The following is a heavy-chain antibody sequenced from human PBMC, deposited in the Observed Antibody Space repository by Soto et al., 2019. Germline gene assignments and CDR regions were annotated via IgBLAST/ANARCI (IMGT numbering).Heavy chain of an antibody. Sequence: QVHLVQSGAEVKKPGSSVKVSCKASGDTFSSFAISWVRQAPGQGLEWMGGIIPIFRTPKYGQKFQVRVTIPADEPTSTAYMELSSLRSEDTAVYYCARDKDREQLGGNYYYALDVWGQGTTVIVSS. CDR1: GDTFSSFA. D-gene: IGHD1-1*01. V-gene: IGHV1-69*12. CDR3: ARDKDREQLGGNYYYALDV. J-gene: IGHJ6*02. CDR2: IIPIFRTP.